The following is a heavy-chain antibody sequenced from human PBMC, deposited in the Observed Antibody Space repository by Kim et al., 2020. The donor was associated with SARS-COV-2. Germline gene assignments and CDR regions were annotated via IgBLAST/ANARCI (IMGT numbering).Heavy chain of an antibody. D-gene: IGHD1-26*01. CDR1: GGTFSSYA. Sequence: SVKVSCKASGGTFSSYAISWVRQAPGQGLEWMGGIIPIFGTANYAQKFQGRVTITADESTSTAYMELSSLRSEDTAVYYCARDEGGSYYTRYYYYYGMDVWGQGTTVTVSS. CDR2: IIPIFGTA. CDR3: ARDEGGSYYTRYYYYYGMDV. J-gene: IGHJ6*02. V-gene: IGHV1-69*13.